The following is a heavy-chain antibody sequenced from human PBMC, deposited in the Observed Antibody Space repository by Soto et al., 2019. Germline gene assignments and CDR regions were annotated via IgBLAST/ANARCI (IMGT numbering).Heavy chain of an antibody. CDR2: ISGSGTNI. Sequence: EVQLLESGGGFAQPWGSLRLSCAASGFTFSSYAMHWFRQAPGRGLEWVSTISGSGTNIYYADSVQGRFTISRDNSQNTLFMQMTSLRVDDAATYYCAKDGFGGASDYWGQGTHVTVSS. D-gene: IGHD3-3*01. V-gene: IGHV3-23*01. CDR1: GFTFSSYA. J-gene: IGHJ4*02. CDR3: AKDGFGGASDY.